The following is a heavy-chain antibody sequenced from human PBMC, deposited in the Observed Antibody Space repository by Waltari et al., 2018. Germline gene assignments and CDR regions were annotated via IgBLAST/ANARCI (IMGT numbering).Heavy chain of an antibody. V-gene: IGHV2-5*02. Sequence: QITLKESGPPLVKPTQTLTLTCTFPGFSLGTSGVRVGGFRQPPGKALEWLALLYWDEDKRYRPSLRDRLTITKDTSKNQVVLTMTNMDPVDTATYYCAHSGHFWSGFYVDYYFDYWGQGTLVTVSS. CDR2: LYWDEDK. CDR1: GFSLGTSGVR. D-gene: IGHD3-3*02. CDR3: AHSGHFWSGFYVDYYFDY. J-gene: IGHJ4*02.